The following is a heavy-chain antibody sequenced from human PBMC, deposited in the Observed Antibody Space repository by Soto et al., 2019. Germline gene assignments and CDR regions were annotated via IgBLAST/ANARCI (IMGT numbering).Heavy chain of an antibody. D-gene: IGHD5-18*01. J-gene: IGHJ6*02. Sequence: QVQLVESGGGVVQPGRSLRLSCAASGFTFSSYGMHWVRQAPGKGLEWVAVISYDGSNKYYADSVQGRFNISRDNSKNTQYLQMNNLRAEDTAVYYCAKDRGYSYGYFPRVGKLGGRDVWGQGTTVTVSS. CDR2: ISYDGSNK. CDR1: GFTFSSYG. CDR3: AKDRGYSYGYFPRVGKLGGRDV. V-gene: IGHV3-30*18.